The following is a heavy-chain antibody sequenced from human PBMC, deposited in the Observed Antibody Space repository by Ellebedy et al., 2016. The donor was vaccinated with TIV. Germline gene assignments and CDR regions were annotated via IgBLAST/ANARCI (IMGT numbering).Heavy chain of an antibody. Sequence: GESLKISXAASGFTFSSYWMHWVRQAPGKGLVWVSRINNDGSSTSYADSVKGRFTISRDNAKNTLYLQMNSLRAEDTAVYYCATDIVVVPAGYYYYGMDVWGQGTTVTVSS. V-gene: IGHV3-74*01. J-gene: IGHJ6*02. CDR1: GFTFSSYW. CDR3: ATDIVVVPAGYYYYGMDV. D-gene: IGHD2-2*01. CDR2: INNDGSST.